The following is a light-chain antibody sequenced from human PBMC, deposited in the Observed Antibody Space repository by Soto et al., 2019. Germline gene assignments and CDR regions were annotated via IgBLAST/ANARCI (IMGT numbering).Light chain of an antibody. CDR3: SSYTSSSTWV. V-gene: IGLV2-14*03. J-gene: IGLJ3*02. Sequence: QSVLTQPASVSGSPGQSITISCTGTSSDVGNYNYVSWFQHHPGKAPKLIIYAVSNRPSGVSSRFSGSKSGNTASLTISGLQAEDEADYYCSSYTSSSTWVFGGGTKLTVL. CDR1: SSDVGNYNY. CDR2: AVS.